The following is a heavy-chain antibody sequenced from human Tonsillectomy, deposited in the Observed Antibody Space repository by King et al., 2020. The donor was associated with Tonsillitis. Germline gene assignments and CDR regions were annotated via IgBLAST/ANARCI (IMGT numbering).Heavy chain of an antibody. J-gene: IGHJ4*02. CDR2: KFRSGTT. CDR3: ARAGDSSASFNS. V-gene: IGHV4-38-2*01. CDR1: AYSISSDYY. D-gene: IGHD3-22*01. Sequence: QLQESGPGLVKPSETLSLTCAVSAYSISSDYYWGWIRQPPGKGLEWIGSKFRSGTTYNNTSLKSRVTISIDTSKNHLSLRLSSVTAADTAVYYCARAGDSSASFNSWGQGTLVTVSS.